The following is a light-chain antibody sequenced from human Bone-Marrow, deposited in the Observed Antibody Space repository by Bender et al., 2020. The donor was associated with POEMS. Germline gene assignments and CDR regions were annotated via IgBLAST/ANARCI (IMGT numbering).Light chain of an antibody. CDR2: DVT. CDR1: NSDVGGYNS. V-gene: IGLV2-11*01. CDR3: CSYAGSYTAYV. Sequence: QSALTQPASVSGSPGQSVTISCTGTNSDVGGYNSVSWYQQHPGKVPKLMIYDVTKRPSGVPDRFSGSKSGKTASLTISGLQAEDEADYYCCSYAGSYTAYVFGTGTKVTVL. J-gene: IGLJ1*01.